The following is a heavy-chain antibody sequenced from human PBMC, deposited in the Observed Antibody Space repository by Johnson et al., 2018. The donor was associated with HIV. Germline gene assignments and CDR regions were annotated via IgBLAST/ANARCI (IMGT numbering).Heavy chain of an antibody. CDR3: ARDLVVGDHSTPLTHAFDI. J-gene: IGHJ3*02. CDR1: GFTFSRYA. D-gene: IGHD1-26*01. Sequence: QVQLVESGGGVVQPGRSLRLSCAASGFTFSRYAMHWVRQAPGKGLEWVAVISYDCSNKYYADSVKGRFTISRDNSKNTLYLQMNSLRAEDTAVYYCARDLVVGDHSTPLTHAFDIWGQGTMVTVSS. CDR2: ISYDCSNK. V-gene: IGHV3-30*14.